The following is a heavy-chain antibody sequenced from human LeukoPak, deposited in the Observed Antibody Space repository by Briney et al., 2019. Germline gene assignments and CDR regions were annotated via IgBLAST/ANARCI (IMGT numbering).Heavy chain of an antibody. CDR2: ISAYNGNT. CDR1: GYTFTSYG. V-gene: IGHV1-18*01. Sequence: GASVKVSCKASGYTFTSYGISWVRQAPGQGLEWMGWISAYNGNTNYARKLQGRVTMTTDTSTSTAYMELRSLRSDDTAVYYCARERKRYFDWLLDNWFDPWGQGTLVTVSS. CDR3: ARERKRYFDWLLDNWFDP. D-gene: IGHD3-9*01. J-gene: IGHJ5*02.